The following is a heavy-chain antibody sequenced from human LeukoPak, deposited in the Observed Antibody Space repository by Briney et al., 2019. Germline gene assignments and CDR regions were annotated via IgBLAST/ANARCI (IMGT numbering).Heavy chain of an antibody. CDR1: GGSIGNFF. V-gene: IGHV4-59*01. CDR2: IYENGRT. Sequence: SETLSLTCTVSGGSIGNFFWSWIRQSPGEGLEWIGFIYENGRTSYNPCLKSRVTIPVDMSKNQFSLRLTSMTAGDTAVYYCARDWELGHWGRGILVTVTS. J-gene: IGHJ4*02. D-gene: IGHD1-26*01. CDR3: ARDWELGH.